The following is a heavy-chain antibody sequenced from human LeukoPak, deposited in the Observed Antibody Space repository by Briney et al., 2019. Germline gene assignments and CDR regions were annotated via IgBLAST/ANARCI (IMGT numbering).Heavy chain of an antibody. CDR1: GYTFTSYG. D-gene: IGHD6-19*01. CDR2: ISAYNGNT. Sequence: ASVKVSCKASGYTFTSYGISWVRQAPGQGLEWMGWISAYNGNTNYAQKLQGRVTMTTDTSTSTAYMELSSLRSEDTAVYYCATSIAVAGYYYYGMDVWGQGTTVTVSS. J-gene: IGHJ6*02. CDR3: ATSIAVAGYYYYGMDV. V-gene: IGHV1-18*01.